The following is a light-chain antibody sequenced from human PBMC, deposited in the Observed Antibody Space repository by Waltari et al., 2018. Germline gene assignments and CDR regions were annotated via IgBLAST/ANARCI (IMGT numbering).Light chain of an antibody. CDR3: SSYTNTRIYV. J-gene: IGLJ1*01. V-gene: IGLV2-14*02. Sequence: QSALTQPASVSGSPGQSITISCTGTSGDVGGYNLVSWYQHHPGQAPNLMIYEVSERPLGVSNRFTGSMSGGTASLTISGLQADDEADYYCSSYTNTRIYVFGTGTKVTVL. CDR2: EVS. CDR1: SGDVGGYNL.